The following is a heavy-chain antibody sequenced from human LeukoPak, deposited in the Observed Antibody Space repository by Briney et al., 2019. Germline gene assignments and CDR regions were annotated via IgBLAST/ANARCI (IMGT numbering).Heavy chain of an antibody. D-gene: IGHD3-22*01. CDR3: ARDPDHYYDSSGYYFDY. Sequence: GASVKVSCKASGYTFTSYGISWVRQAPGQGLEWMGWISAYNGNTNYAQKLQGRVTMTTDTSTSTAYMELRSLRSDDTAVYYCARDPDHYYDSSGYYFDYWGQGTLVTVSS. V-gene: IGHV1-18*01. CDR1: GYTFTSYG. CDR2: ISAYNGNT. J-gene: IGHJ4*02.